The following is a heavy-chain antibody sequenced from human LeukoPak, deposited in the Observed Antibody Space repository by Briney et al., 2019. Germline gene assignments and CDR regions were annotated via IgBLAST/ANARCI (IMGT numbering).Heavy chain of an antibody. CDR2: IYYSGST. V-gene: IGHV4-59*01. J-gene: IGHJ4*02. CDR1: GGSISGYY. D-gene: IGHD2/OR15-2a*01. Sequence: PSETLSLTCTVSGGSISGYYWSWIRQPPGKGLEWIGYIYYSGSTNYNPSLKSRVTISVDTSKNQFSLKLSSVTAADTAVYYCASFLAHRSNDYWGQGTLVTVSS. CDR3: ASFLAHRSNDY.